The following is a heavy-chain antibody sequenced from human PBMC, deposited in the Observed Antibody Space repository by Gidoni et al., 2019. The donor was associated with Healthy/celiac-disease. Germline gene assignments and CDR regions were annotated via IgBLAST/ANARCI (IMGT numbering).Heavy chain of an antibody. D-gene: IGHD6-13*01. V-gene: IGHV4-59*08. CDR2: IYYSGST. Sequence: QVQLQESGPGLVKPSETLSLTCTVSGGSISSYYWSWIRQPPGKGLEWIGYIYYSGSTNYNPSLKSRVTMSVDTSKNQFSLKLSSVTAADTAVYYCARLDSSSWYYYYGMDVWGQGTTVTVSS. CDR3: ARLDSSSWYYYYGMDV. CDR1: GGSISSYY. J-gene: IGHJ6*02.